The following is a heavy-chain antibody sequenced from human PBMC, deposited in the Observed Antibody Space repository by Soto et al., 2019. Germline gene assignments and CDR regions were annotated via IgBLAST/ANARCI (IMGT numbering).Heavy chain of an antibody. V-gene: IGHV3-30*03. CDR1: ESSFSSYG. CDR2: ISYDGTYK. D-gene: IGHD3-16*01. Sequence: GWPLRLSCTASESSFSSYGIHWVRQIPVKGLEWVAVISYDGTYKHYADSVKGRFTISRDNSKNTLYLQMNSLRAEDTAVYYCARDFSVGELYAFDIWGQGTMVTVSS. CDR3: ARDFSVGELYAFDI. J-gene: IGHJ3*02.